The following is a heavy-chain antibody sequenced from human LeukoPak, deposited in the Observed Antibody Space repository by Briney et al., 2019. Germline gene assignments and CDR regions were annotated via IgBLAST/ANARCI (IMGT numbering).Heavy chain of an antibody. V-gene: IGHV4-4*08. CDR1: GGSISSYY. J-gene: IGHJ6*03. Sequence: PSQTLSLTCTVSGGSISSYYWSSIRQPPGKGLEWIGYIYTSGSTNYNPSLKSRVTISVDTSKNQFSLTLSSVTAADTAVYYCARAPKYFGSGSYLYYMDVWGKGTTVTISS. CDR2: IYTSGST. D-gene: IGHD3-10*01. CDR3: ARAPKYFGSGSYLYYMDV.